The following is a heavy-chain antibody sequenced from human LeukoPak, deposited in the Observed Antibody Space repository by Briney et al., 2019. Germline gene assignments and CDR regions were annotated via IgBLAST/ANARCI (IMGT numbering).Heavy chain of an antibody. Sequence: ASVKVSCKASGYTFTGYYMHWVRQAPGQGLEWMGRINPNSGGTNYAQKFQGRVTMTRDTSISTAYMELSRLRSDDTAVYYCARDYDFPYYFDYWGQGTLVTVSS. D-gene: IGHD3-3*01. J-gene: IGHJ4*02. CDR3: ARDYDFPYYFDY. CDR1: GYTFTGYY. CDR2: INPNSGGT. V-gene: IGHV1-2*06.